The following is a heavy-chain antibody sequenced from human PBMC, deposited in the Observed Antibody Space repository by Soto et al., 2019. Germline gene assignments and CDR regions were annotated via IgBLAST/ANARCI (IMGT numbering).Heavy chain of an antibody. V-gene: IGHV1-69*13. D-gene: IGHD3-10*01. J-gene: IGHJ6*02. CDR1: GGTFSSYA. CDR2: IIPIFGTA. Sequence: GASVKVSCKASGGTFSSYAISWVRQAPGQGLEWMGGIIPIFGTANYAQKFQGRVTITADESTSTAYMELSSLRSEDTAVYYCASVSITMVRGVMVNYYYGMDVWGQGTTVTVSS. CDR3: ASVSITMVRGVMVNYYYGMDV.